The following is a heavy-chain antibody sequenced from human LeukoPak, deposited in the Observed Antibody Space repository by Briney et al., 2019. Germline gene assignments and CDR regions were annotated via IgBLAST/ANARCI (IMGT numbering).Heavy chain of an antibody. D-gene: IGHD3-22*01. CDR2: IYYSGST. J-gene: IGHJ4*02. V-gene: IGHV4-59*01. Sequence: PSETLSLTCTVSGGSISSYYWSWIRQPPGKGLEWIGYIYYSGSTNYNPSLKSRVTISVDTSKNQFSLKLSSVTAADTAVYYCARENSSGYPDYWGQGTLVTVSS. CDR1: GGSISSYY. CDR3: ARENSSGYPDY.